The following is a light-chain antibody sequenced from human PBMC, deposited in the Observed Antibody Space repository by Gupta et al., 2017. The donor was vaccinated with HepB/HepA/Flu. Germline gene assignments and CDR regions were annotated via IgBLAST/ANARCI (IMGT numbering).Light chain of an antibody. CDR2: VAS. J-gene: IGKJ4*01. CDR1: QSVGANF. Sequence: EIVLTQSPGTLSLSPGERASLSCRASQSVGANFLAWYQQKPGQAPRLLISVASSRATGIPDRFSGSGSGTDFTLTISRLEPEDFAVYYCQQYDTSPITFGGGTKVEIK. CDR3: QQYDTSPIT. V-gene: IGKV3-20*01.